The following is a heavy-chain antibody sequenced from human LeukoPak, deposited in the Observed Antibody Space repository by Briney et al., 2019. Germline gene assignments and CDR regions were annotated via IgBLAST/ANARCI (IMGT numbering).Heavy chain of an antibody. J-gene: IGHJ6*03. CDR3: ARDLGQRSVNYYYYMDV. CDR2: IIPILGIA. V-gene: IGHV1-69*04. Sequence: SVKVSCKASGGTFSSYTTSWVRQAPGQGLEWMGRIIPILGIANYAQKFQGRVTITADESTSTAYMELSSLRSEDTAMYYCARDLGQRSVNYYYYMDVWGKGTTVTVSS. D-gene: IGHD3/OR15-3a*01. CDR1: GGTFSSYT.